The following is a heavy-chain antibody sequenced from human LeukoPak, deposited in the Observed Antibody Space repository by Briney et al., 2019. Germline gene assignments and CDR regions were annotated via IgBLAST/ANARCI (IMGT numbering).Heavy chain of an antibody. Sequence: PSETLSLTCTVSGGSISSYYWSWIRQPAGKGLEWIGRIYTSGSTNYNPSLKSRVTMSVDTSKNQFSLKLSSVTAADTAVYYCARDRSFDWLYDAFDIWGQGTMVTVSS. CDR1: GGSISSYY. V-gene: IGHV4-4*07. CDR2: IYTSGST. CDR3: ARDRSFDWLYDAFDI. J-gene: IGHJ3*02. D-gene: IGHD3-9*01.